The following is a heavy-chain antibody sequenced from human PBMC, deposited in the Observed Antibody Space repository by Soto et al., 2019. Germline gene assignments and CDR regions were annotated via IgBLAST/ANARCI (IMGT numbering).Heavy chain of an antibody. J-gene: IGHJ5*02. CDR3: ARSEGDFWSGYYKYNWFDP. Sequence: QVPLVQSGAEVKKPGASVKVSCKASGYTFTGYYMHWVRQAPGQGLEWMGWINPNSGGTNYAQKFQGWVTMTRDTSISTAYMELSRLRSDDTAVYYCARSEGDFWSGYYKYNWFDPWGQGTLVTVSS. CDR1: GYTFTGYY. CDR2: INPNSGGT. V-gene: IGHV1-2*04. D-gene: IGHD3-3*01.